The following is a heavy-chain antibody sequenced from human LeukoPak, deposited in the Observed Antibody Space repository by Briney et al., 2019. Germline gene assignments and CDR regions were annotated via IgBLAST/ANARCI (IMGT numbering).Heavy chain of an antibody. J-gene: IGHJ4*02. Sequence: SETLSLTCAVYGGSLSGFYWSWIRQPPGKGLEWIGEIIDTGSTKYNSSLKSRVTISVDTSKNEFSLNLTSVTAADTAIYYCARGLASGYPPIPFDYWGQGTLVTVSS. D-gene: IGHD3-3*01. CDR2: IIDTGST. CDR1: GGSLSGFY. CDR3: ARGLASGYPPIPFDY. V-gene: IGHV4-34*12.